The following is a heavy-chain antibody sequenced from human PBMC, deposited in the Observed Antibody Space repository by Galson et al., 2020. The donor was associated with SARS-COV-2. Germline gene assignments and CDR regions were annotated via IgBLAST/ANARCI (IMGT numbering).Heavy chain of an antibody. CDR2: TRDKANSYTT. CDR3: AREGYSSSRDAFDI. J-gene: IGHJ3*02. V-gene: IGHV3-72*01. CDR1: GFTFSDHY. D-gene: IGHD6-13*01. Sequence: GESLKISCAASGFTFSDHYMDWVRQAPGKGLEWVGRTRDKANSYTTEYAASVKNRFTILRDDSKNSLHLQMDSLKTEDTAVYYCAREGYSSSRDAFDIWGQGTMVTVSS.